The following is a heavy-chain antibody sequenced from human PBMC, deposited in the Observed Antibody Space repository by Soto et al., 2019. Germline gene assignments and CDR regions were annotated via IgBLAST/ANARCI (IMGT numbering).Heavy chain of an antibody. CDR3: AGDPDSHYNDSHASSYP. J-gene: IGHJ5*02. CDR1: GGTLSTYT. CDR2: IIPIIGII. Sequence: SMKVSCTASGGTLSTYTIPWVRQAPGKWLEWMGMIIPIIGIINYAQKFQGRVTISADKFTGTAYMELTVLRSDDTAVYYCAGDPDSHYNDSHASSYPWGQGTLVTVSS. D-gene: IGHD4-4*01. V-gene: IGHV1-69*04.